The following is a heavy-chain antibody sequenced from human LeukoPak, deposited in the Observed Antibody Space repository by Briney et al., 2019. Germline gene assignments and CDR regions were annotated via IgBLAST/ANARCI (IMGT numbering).Heavy chain of an antibody. D-gene: IGHD4-23*01. CDR1: GYTFTGYY. V-gene: IGHV1-2*02. Sequence: ASVKASCKASGYTFTGYYMHWVRQAPGQGLEWMGWINPNSGGTNYAQKFQGRVTMTRDTSISTAYMELSRLRSDDTAVYYCARTYYGGNSFFDYWGQGTLVTVSS. CDR2: INPNSGGT. CDR3: ARTYYGGNSFFDY. J-gene: IGHJ4*02.